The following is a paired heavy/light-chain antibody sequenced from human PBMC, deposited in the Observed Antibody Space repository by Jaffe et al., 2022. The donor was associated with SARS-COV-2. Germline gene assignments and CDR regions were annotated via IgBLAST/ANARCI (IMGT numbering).Heavy chain of an antibody. D-gene: IGHD5-12*01. CDR1: GGSFSNNY. J-gene: IGHJ5*01. CDR2: INHSGST. V-gene: IGHV4-34*01. Sequence: QVRLQQWGAGLLKPSETLSLTCGVYGGSFSNNYWSWIRQPPGKGLEWIGEINHSGSTNYNSSLKSRVTISVDTAKNHFSLNLTSVTAADTAVYYCARGGDRWLRLNFFDSWGQGTLVTVSS. CDR3: ARGGDRWLRLNFFDS.
Light chain of an antibody. V-gene: IGKV4-1*01. CDR2: WAS. Sequence: DIVMTQSPDSLAVSLGERATINCKSSQSILYSSNNKNFLAWYQQKAGQPPKLLTYWASTRESGVPDRFSGSGSGTDFTLTISDLQAEDVAVYYCQQYYSGPYTFGQGTKLEIK. CDR1: QSILYSSNNKNF. J-gene: IGKJ2*01. CDR3: QQYYSGPYT.